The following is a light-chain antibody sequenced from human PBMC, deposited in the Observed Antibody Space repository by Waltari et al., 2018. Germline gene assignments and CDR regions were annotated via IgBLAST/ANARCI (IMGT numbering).Light chain of an antibody. CDR1: QAINKE. CDR2: AAS. V-gene: IGKV1-27*01. J-gene: IGKJ2*03. Sequence: DIQMTQSPSSLSASVGDRVTVTCRASQAINKELSWYQQKPGKAPTLLIYAASRLQTGVSSRFSGSGSGTDFTLTISSLQPEDVATYYCHQDYTTPFSFGQGTKVAIK. CDR3: HQDYTTPFS.